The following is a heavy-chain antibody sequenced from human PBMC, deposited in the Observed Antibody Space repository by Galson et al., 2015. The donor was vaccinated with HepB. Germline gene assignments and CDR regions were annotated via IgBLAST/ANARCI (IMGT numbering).Heavy chain of an antibody. V-gene: IGHV1-69*10. CDR2: IIPILGIA. Sequence: SVKVSCKASGGTFSSYAISWVRQAPGQGLEWMGGIIPILGIANYAQKFQGRVTITADKSTSTAYMELSSLRSEDTAVYYCARDLSDGGTVGCMDVWGKGTTVTVSS. CDR1: GGTFSSYA. D-gene: IGHD4-23*01. J-gene: IGHJ6*03. CDR3: ARDLSDGGTVGCMDV.